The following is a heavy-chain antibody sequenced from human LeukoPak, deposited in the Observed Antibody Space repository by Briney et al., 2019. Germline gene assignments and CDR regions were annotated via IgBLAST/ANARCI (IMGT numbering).Heavy chain of an antibody. V-gene: IGHV3-7*01. J-gene: IGHJ4*02. Sequence: PGGSLRLSCAASGFSFSNYWMTWVRQAPGKGLEWVANIKQDGSEKYYVDSVKGRFTISRDNAKNSLYLQMNSLRAGDTAVYYCASGRSAGNWGQGTLVTVSS. CDR1: GFSFSNYW. CDR2: IKQDGSEK. CDR3: ASGRSAGN.